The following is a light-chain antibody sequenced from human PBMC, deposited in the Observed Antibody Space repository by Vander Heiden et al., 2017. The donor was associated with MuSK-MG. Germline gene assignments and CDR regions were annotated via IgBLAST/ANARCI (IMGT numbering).Light chain of an antibody. CDR1: QSINTY. CDR3: QQSDNTPRT. CDR2: ASS. Sequence: DIQMTQSPSSLSASVGDRVTITCRASQSINTYLDWYQQKPGKAPKLLIFASSSLQAGVPSRFSGSGSGTDFTLTISRLQPEDSATYYCQQSDNTPRTFGQGTKMEIK. V-gene: IGKV1-39*01. J-gene: IGKJ1*01.